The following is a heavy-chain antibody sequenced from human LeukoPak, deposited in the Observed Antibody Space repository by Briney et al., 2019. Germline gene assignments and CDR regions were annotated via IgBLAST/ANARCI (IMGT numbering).Heavy chain of an antibody. J-gene: IGHJ6*02. V-gene: IGHV1-69*13. CDR3: ARDLGYSSGWHPYYYYGMDV. CDR1: GGTFSSYA. D-gene: IGHD6-19*01. Sequence: SVKVSCKASGGTFSSYAISWVRQAPGQGLEWMGGIIPIFGTANYAQKFQGRVTITADESTSTAYMELSSLRSEDTAVYYCARDLGYSSGWHPYYYYGMDVWGQGTSVTVSS. CDR2: IIPIFGTA.